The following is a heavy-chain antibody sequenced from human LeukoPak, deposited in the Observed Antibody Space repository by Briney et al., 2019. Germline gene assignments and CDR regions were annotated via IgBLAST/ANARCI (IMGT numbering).Heavy chain of an antibody. Sequence: PSETLSLTCTVSGGSISSYYWNWIRQPPGKGLEWIGYIYYSGSTNYNPSLKSRLTISVHTSKKQFSLKLSSVTAADTAVYYCATTGYLPTLPFDYWGQGTLVTVSS. D-gene: IGHD1-1*01. V-gene: IGHV4-59*01. CDR1: GGSISSYY. CDR2: IYYSGST. J-gene: IGHJ4*02. CDR3: ATTGYLPTLPFDY.